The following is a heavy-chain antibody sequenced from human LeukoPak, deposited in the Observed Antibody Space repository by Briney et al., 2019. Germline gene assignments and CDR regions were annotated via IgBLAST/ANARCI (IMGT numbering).Heavy chain of an antibody. CDR2: IYPCGADT. D-gene: IGHD6-13*01. CDR3: ARLPAVSSSLLYYFDY. V-gene: IGHV5-51*01. CDR1: GYSFTSYW. J-gene: IGHJ4*02. Sequence: GESPKLSCKGSGYSFTSYWIGWVRQMPGKGLEWMGVIYPCGADTRYSPSFQGPVTISADKSITHVYLQRSSLKASDTAMYYCARLPAVSSSLLYYFDYWGQGTLVTVSS.